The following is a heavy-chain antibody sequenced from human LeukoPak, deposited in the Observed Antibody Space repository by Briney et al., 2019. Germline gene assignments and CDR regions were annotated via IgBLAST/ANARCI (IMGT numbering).Heavy chain of an antibody. CDR1: GFTFSSYS. CDR3: AREWGVDTAMVLDY. J-gene: IGHJ4*02. D-gene: IGHD5-18*01. CDR2: ISSSSSYI. Sequence: GGSLRLSCAASGFTFSSYSMNWVRQAPGKGLEWVSSISSSSSYIYYADSVKGRFTISRDNAKNSLYLQMNSLRAEDTAVYYCAREWGVDTAMVLDYWGQGTLVTVSS. V-gene: IGHV3-21*01.